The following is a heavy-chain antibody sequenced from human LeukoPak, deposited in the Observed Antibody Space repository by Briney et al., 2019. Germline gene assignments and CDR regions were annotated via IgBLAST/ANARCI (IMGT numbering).Heavy chain of an antibody. D-gene: IGHD5-24*01. Sequence: SETLSLTCAVSGGSISNNFWSWIRQPAGKGLEWIGRIHTSGSTNYNPSLKSRVTMSIDTSKNQFSLRLSSVTAADTAVYYCARCGAWGWLQFDPFDYWGQGTLVTVSS. CDR1: GGSISNNF. J-gene: IGHJ4*02. CDR3: ARCGAWGWLQFDPFDY. V-gene: IGHV4-4*07. CDR2: IHTSGST.